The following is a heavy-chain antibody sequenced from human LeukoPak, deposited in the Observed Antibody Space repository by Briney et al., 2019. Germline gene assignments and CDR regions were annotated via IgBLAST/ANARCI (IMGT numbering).Heavy chain of an antibody. V-gene: IGHV3-21*01. Sequence: PGGSLRLSCAASGFTFSSYSMIWVRQAPGQGLEWVSSISSSSSYIYYADSVKGRFTISRDNAKNSLYLQMNSLRAEDTAVYYCARRGGYCSSTICPYWFDPWGQGTLVTVSS. CDR2: ISSSSSYI. J-gene: IGHJ5*02. D-gene: IGHD2-2*01. CDR1: GFTFSSYS. CDR3: ARRGGYCSSTICPYWFDP.